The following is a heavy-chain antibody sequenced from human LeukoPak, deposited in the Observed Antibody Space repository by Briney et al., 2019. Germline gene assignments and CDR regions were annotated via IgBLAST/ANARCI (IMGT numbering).Heavy chain of an antibody. Sequence: GGPLRLSFAASGFTFSTYTMNWVRQAPGKGLEWVSSISSSSSYIYYADSVKGRFTISRDNARNSLFLQMNSLRAEGSAVYYCGGVETSDYCGQGTLVTVSS. J-gene: IGHJ4*02. CDR1: GFTFSTYT. CDR3: GGVETSDY. V-gene: IGHV3-21*01. CDR2: ISSSSSYI.